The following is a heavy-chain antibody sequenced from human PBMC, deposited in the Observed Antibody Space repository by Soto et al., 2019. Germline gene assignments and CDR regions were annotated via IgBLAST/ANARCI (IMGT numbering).Heavy chain of an antibody. CDR1: GGSFSSGGFY. CDR3: ARPLCTFPSSYDYYYLDV. D-gene: IGHD6-6*01. V-gene: IGHV4-39*01. J-gene: IGHJ6*03. Sequence: QLQLQESGPGLVKPPETLSLICTVSGGSFSSGGFYWGWIRQPPGKGLEWIGSASYSGRAYYNPFLKAPATISVATSQNQFSFRLSSVTAADTAVYYCARPLCTFPSSYDYYYLDVWGRGTTVTVSS. CDR2: ASYSGRA.